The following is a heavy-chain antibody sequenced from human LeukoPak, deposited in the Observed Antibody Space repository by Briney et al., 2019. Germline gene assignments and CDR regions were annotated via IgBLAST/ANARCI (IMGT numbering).Heavy chain of an antibody. V-gene: IGHV4-4*07. CDR3: ARGPSRSDWYSIEY. CDR1: GDSISSYY. CDR2: IYSSGST. D-gene: IGHD6-19*01. J-gene: IGHJ4*02. Sequence: PSETLSLTCTVSGDSISSYYWSWIRQPAGKGLEWIGRIYSSGSTNYNPSLKSRVTVSVDTSKNQFSLKLSSVTAADTAVYYCARGPSRSDWYSIEYWGRGTLVTVTS.